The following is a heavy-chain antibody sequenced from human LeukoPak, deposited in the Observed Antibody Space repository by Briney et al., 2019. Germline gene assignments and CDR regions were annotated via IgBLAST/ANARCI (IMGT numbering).Heavy chain of an antibody. CDR3: AKGYFGSGSYYNPYFDY. Sequence: GGSLRLSCVASGFTFKSYAMNWVRQAPGKGREWVSGITNGGTAHYGDSVKGRFTISRDNSKSSLYLQMNTLSAEDTAVYYCAKGYFGSGSYYNPYFDYWGQGTLVTVSS. V-gene: IGHV3-23*01. CDR1: GFTFKSYA. CDR2: ITNGGTA. J-gene: IGHJ4*02. D-gene: IGHD3-10*01.